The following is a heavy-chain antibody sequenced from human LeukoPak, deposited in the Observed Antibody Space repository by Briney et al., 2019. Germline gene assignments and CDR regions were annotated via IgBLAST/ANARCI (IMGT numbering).Heavy chain of an antibody. D-gene: IGHD1-26*01. CDR3: ASHLSYSGSYLGAFDI. CDR1: GYTFTSYG. CDR2: ISAYNGNT. J-gene: IGHJ3*02. V-gene: IGHV1-18*01. Sequence: GASVKVSCKASGYTFTSYGISWVRQAPGQGLEWMGWISAYNGNTNYAQKLQGRVTMTTDTSTSTAYMELRSLRSDDTAVYYCASHLSYSGSYLGAFDIWGQGTMVTVSS.